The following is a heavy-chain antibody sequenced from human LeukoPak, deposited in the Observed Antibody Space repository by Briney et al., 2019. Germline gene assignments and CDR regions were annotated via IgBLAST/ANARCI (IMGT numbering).Heavy chain of an antibody. V-gene: IGHV1-46*01. D-gene: IGHD6-13*01. CDR1: GYTFTSYY. J-gene: IGHJ4*02. CDR3: ATASSSWYSLDY. Sequence: ASVKVSCKASGYTFTSYYMHWVRQAPGQGLEWMGIINPSGGSTSYAQKFQGRVTMTEDTSTDTAYMELSSLRSEDTAVYYCATASSSWYSLDYWGQGTLVTVSS. CDR2: INPSGGST.